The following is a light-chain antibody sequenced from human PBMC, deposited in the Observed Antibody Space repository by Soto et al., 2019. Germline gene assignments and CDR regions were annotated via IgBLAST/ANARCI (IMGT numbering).Light chain of an antibody. CDR3: QHLNTYPIT. V-gene: IGKV1D-16*01. Sequence: DIQMTQSPSTLSASVGDRVTIACRASQGISTWVVWYQQKPGAAPKLLIHSSSNLQSGVPSRFSGSGSGTDFTLTISSLQPEDFATYYCQHLNTYPITFGPGTRLEIK. CDR2: SSS. J-gene: IGKJ5*01. CDR1: QGISTW.